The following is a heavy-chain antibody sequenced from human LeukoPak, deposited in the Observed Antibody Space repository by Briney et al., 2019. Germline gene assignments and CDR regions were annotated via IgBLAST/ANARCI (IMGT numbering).Heavy chain of an antibody. CDR1: GFTFSSYA. CDR2: ISGSGGST. D-gene: IGHD1-26*01. CDR3: AKDCGSYDYVAPYNWFDP. Sequence: GGSLRLSCAASGFTFSSYAMSWVRQAPGKGLEWVSAISGSGGSTYYADSVKGRFTISRDNSKNTLYLQMNSLRAEDTAVYYCAKDCGSYDYVAPYNWFDPWGQGTLVTVSS. J-gene: IGHJ5*02. V-gene: IGHV3-23*01.